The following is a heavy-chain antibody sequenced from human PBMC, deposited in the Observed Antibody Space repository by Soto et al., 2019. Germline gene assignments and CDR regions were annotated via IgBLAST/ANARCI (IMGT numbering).Heavy chain of an antibody. J-gene: IGHJ6*01. V-gene: IGHV3-23*01. Sequence: VQLLESGGGLVQPGGSLRLACTASGFTFNHYAMSWVRQAPGKGLEWVSAVSGRGGSTKYADAVKGRFIISRDNSNSTLYLQMDSIRGEDTAVYYCAKDSTVTTSLYFYYYGFDVWGQGPTVTVSS. CDR2: VSGRGGST. CDR3: AKDSTVTTSLYFYYYGFDV. D-gene: IGHD4-17*01. CDR1: GFTFNHYA.